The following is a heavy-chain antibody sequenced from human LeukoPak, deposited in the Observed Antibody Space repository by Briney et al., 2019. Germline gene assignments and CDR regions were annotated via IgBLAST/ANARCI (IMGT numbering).Heavy chain of an antibody. V-gene: IGHV3-48*01. CDR1: GFTFSSYS. J-gene: IGHJ6*02. CDR3: ARRVQQLVPSMYGMDV. D-gene: IGHD6-13*01. CDR2: ISSSSSTI. Sequence: GGSLRLSCAASGFTFSSYSMNWVRQAPGKGLEWVSYISSSSSTIYYADPVKGRFTISRDNAKNSLYLQMNSLRAEDTAVYYCARRVQQLVPSMYGMDVWGQGTTVTVSS.